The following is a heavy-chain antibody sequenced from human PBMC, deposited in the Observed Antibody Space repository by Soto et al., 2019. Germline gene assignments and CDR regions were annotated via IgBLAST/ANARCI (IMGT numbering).Heavy chain of an antibody. D-gene: IGHD1-26*01. CDR1: GGSISSYY. CDR3: ARDRLRRGDYYYGMDV. Sequence: PSETLSLTCTVSGGSISSYYWSWIRQPPGKGLEWIGYIYYSGSTNYNPSLKSRVTISVDTSKNQFSLKLSSVTAADTAVYYCARDRLRRGDYYYGMDVWGQGTTVTVSS. CDR2: IYYSGST. V-gene: IGHV4-59*12. J-gene: IGHJ6*02.